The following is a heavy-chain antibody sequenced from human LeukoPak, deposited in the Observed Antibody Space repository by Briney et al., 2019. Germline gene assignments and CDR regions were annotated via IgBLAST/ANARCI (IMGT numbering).Heavy chain of an antibody. J-gene: IGHJ3*01. D-gene: IGHD3-16*01. CDR1: GFVFSGYW. CDR3: ARDGGGGTFDL. V-gene: IGHV3-74*01. CDR2: IKSDGSGT. Sequence: PGGSLRLSCAASGFVFSGYWMHWVRQAPGKGPVWVARIKSDGSGTSYADSAKGRFTISRDNAKNTLYLQLSSLRAEDTALCYCARDGGGGTFDLWGQGTMVTVSS.